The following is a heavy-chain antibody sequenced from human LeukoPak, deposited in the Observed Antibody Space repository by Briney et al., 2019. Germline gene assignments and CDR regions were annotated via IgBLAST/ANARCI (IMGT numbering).Heavy chain of an antibody. CDR1: DGSISRSTYY. D-gene: IGHD3-9*01. Sequence: SETLSLTCTVSDGSISRSTYYWGWIRQPPGKGLEWIGSIYYDGSTYYNPSLKSRVTISVDTSKNQFSLKMSSVTAADTAVYYCARSYYDILTGYYHYFDYWGQGTLVTVSS. J-gene: IGHJ4*02. CDR3: ARSYYDILTGYYHYFDY. CDR2: IYYDGST. V-gene: IGHV4-39*07.